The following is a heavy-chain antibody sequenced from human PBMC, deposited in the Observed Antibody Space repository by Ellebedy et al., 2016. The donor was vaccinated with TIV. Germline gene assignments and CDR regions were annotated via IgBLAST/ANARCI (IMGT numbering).Heavy chain of an antibody. J-gene: IGHJ4*02. CDR2: VYYSGST. CDR3: GSQYNWNYPG. Sequence: SETLSLTXTVSGGSMRSVSHHWGWNRQPPGKGLEWLGTVYYSGSTYYNPSLKSRVTISVDTSKNQFSLKLSSVTAADTAVYYCGSQYNWNYPGWGQGTLVTVSS. V-gene: IGHV4-39*01. D-gene: IGHD1-7*01. CDR1: GGSMRSVSHH.